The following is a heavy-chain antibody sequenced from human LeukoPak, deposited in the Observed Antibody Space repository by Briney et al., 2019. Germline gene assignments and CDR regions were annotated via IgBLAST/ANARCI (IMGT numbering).Heavy chain of an antibody. D-gene: IGHD3-16*01. CDR3: ARERYAGYYFDY. Sequence: GGSLRLSCAASGFTFSSYAMSWVRQAPGKGLEWVSGINADDGRTYYADSVKGRFTISRDNSKNTLYLQMNSLRAEDTTVYYCARERYAGYYFDYWGQGTLVTVSS. V-gene: IGHV3-23*01. CDR2: INADDGRT. J-gene: IGHJ4*02. CDR1: GFTFSSYA.